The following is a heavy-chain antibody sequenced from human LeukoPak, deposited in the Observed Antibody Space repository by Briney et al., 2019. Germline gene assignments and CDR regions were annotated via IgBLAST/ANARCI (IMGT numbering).Heavy chain of an antibody. CDR2: INHSGST. D-gene: IGHD4-11*01. CDR3: ASRMTRKLDY. CDR1: GGSFSGYY. Sequence: SETLSLTCAVYGGSFSGYYWSWIRQPPGKGLEWIGEINHSGSTNYNPSLKSRVTTSVDTSKNQFSLKPSSVTAADTAVYYCASRMTRKLDYWGQGTLVTVSS. J-gene: IGHJ4*02. V-gene: IGHV4-34*01.